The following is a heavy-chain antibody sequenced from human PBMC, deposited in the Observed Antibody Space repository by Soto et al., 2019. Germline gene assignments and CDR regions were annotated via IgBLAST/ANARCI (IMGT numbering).Heavy chain of an antibody. D-gene: IGHD3-22*01. CDR3: ARAHYYDSSGYYPNFDY. CDR2: MNPNSGNT. Sequence: ASVKVSCKASGYTFTSYDINWVRQATGQGLEWMGWMNPNSGNTGYAQKFQGRVTMTRNTSISTAFMELSSLRSEDTAVYYCARAHYYDSSGYYPNFDYWGQGTLVTVSS. V-gene: IGHV1-8*01. J-gene: IGHJ4*02. CDR1: GYTFTSYD.